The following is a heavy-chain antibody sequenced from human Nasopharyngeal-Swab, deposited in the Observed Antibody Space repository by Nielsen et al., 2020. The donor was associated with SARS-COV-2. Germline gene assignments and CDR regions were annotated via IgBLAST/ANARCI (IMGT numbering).Heavy chain of an antibody. CDR1: GFTFSSYS. V-gene: IGHV3-48*02. D-gene: IGHD6-13*01. CDR3: VRATSSWYFDS. J-gene: IGHJ4*02. CDR2: IDSSSPTI. Sequence: GESLKISCEASGFTFSSYSMNWVRQAPGKGLEWVSFIDSSSPTIYYADSVKGRFTISRDNAKNSLYLQMHTLRDDDTAAYYCVRATSSWYFDSWGQGTLVTVSS.